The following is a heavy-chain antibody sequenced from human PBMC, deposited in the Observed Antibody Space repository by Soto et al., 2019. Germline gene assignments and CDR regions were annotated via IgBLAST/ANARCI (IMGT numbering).Heavy chain of an antibody. V-gene: IGHV4-30-4*01. CDR1: GGSISSGDYY. D-gene: IGHD2-2*01. CDR3: ARDQRLVPAALGYYYYYGMDV. CDR2: IYYSGST. Sequence: QVQLQESGPGLVKPSQTLSLTCTVSGGSISSGDYYWSWIRQPPGKGLEWIGYIYYSGSTYYNPSLKRRVTISVDTSKNQFSLKLSSVTAADTAVYYCARDQRLVPAALGYYYYYGMDVWGQGTTVTVSS. J-gene: IGHJ6*02.